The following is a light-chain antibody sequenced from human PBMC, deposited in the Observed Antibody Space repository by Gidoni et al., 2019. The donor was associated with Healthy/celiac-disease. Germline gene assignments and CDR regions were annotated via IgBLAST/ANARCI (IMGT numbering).Light chain of an antibody. CDR3: QQYGSSPPMYT. CDR2: GAS. Sequence: EIVLTQSPGTLSLSPGERATLSCRASQSVSSSNLAWYQQKPGQAPRLLIYGASSRATGIPDRFSGSGSGTDFTLTISRLEPEDFAVYYCQQYGSSPPMYTFGQXTKLEIK. CDR1: QSVSSSN. J-gene: IGKJ2*01. V-gene: IGKV3-20*01.